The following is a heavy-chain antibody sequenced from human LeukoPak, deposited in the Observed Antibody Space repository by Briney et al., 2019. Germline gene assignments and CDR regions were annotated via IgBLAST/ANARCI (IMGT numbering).Heavy chain of an antibody. Sequence: PSETLSLTCTLSGGSISSSSYYWGWLRQPPGKGLEWIGSIYYSGSTYYNPSLKSRVTISVDTSKNQFSLKLSSVTAADTAVYYCARGGRDYYGSGSYSWYFDLWGRGTLVTVSS. CDR2: IYYSGST. V-gene: IGHV4-39*07. CDR3: ARGGRDYYGSGSYSWYFDL. D-gene: IGHD3-10*01. CDR1: GGSISSSSYY. J-gene: IGHJ2*01.